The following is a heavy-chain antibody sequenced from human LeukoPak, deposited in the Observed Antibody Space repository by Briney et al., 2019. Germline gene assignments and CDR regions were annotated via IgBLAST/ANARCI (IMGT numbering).Heavy chain of an antibody. CDR2: IWYDGNKK. V-gene: IGHV3-33*08. CDR3: AREGGVVVVPAAMRAFDV. CDR1: GFTFRSYG. D-gene: IGHD2-2*01. Sequence: GGSLRLSCVASGFTFRSYGMHWVRQAPGKGLEWVAVIWYDGNKKYYADSVKGRFTISRDNSKNTLYLEMTSLRAEDTAVYYCAREGGVVVVPAAMRAFDVWGQGTKVTVSS. J-gene: IGHJ3*01.